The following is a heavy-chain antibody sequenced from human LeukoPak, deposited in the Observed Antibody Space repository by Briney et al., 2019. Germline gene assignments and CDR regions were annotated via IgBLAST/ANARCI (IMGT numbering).Heavy chain of an antibody. CDR3: ARDLAAWDV. CDR1: GFTFSNYW. CDR2: INPDGSEK. J-gene: IGHJ6*04. Sequence: GGSLRLSCAASGFTFSNYWMSWVRQAPGKGLEWVANINPDGSEKYSVDSVTGRFTISRDNAENTMFLQMNSLRAEDSAIYYCARDLAAWDVWGKGTTVTISS. V-gene: IGHV3-7*01.